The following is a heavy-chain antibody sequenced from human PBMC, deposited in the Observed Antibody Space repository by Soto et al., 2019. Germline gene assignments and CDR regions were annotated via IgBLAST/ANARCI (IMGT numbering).Heavy chain of an antibody. Sequence: ASVKVSCKASGYTFTSYAMHWVRQAPGQRLEWMGWINAGNGNTKYSQKFQGRVTITRDTSASTAYMELSSLRSEDTAVYYCARGCRGNIVGVVKTYTCYMDVWGKGTTVTVSS. CDR1: GYTFTSYA. CDR3: ARGCRGNIVGVVKTYTCYMDV. V-gene: IGHV1-3*01. D-gene: IGHD3-3*02. J-gene: IGHJ6*03. CDR2: INAGNGNT.